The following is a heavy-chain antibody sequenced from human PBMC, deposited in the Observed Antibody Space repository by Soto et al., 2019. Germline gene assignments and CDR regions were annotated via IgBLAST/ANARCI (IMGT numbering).Heavy chain of an antibody. D-gene: IGHD3-22*01. V-gene: IGHV3-33*08. CDR1: GFTFSSYA. CDR2: IWYDGSNK. CDR3: ARDTYYDSSGALG. J-gene: IGHJ4*02. Sequence: PGGSLRLSCSASGFTFSSYAMHWVRQAPGKGLEWVAVIWYDGSNKYYADSVKGRFTISRDNSKNTLYLQMNSLRAEDTAVYYCARDTYYDSSGALGWGQGTLVTVSS.